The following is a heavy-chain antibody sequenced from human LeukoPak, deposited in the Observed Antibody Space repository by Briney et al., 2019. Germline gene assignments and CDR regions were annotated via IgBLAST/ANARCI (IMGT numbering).Heavy chain of an antibody. V-gene: IGHV3-30*18. J-gene: IGHJ4*02. Sequence: SLRLSCAASGFTFSSYGMHWVRQAPGKGLEWVAVISYDGSNKYYADSVKGRFTISRDNSKNTLYLQMNSLRAEDTAVYYCAKDTSGWYMTFDYWGQGTLVTVSS. CDR3: AKDTSGWYMTFDY. CDR1: GFTFSSYG. D-gene: IGHD6-19*01. CDR2: ISYDGSNK.